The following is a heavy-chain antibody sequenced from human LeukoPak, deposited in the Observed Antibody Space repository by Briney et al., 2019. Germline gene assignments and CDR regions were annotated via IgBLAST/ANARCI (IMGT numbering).Heavy chain of an antibody. V-gene: IGHV5-51*01. CDR2: IYPGDSDT. Sequence: GESLKISYKGSGYSFTSYWIGWVRQMPGKGLEWMGIIYPGDSDTRYSPSFQGQVTISADKSISTAYLQWSSLKASDTAMYYCARHSPGYCSGGSSYPGNFDYWGQGTLVTVSS. CDR1: GYSFTSYW. J-gene: IGHJ4*02. D-gene: IGHD2-15*01. CDR3: ARHSPGYCSGGSSYPGNFDY.